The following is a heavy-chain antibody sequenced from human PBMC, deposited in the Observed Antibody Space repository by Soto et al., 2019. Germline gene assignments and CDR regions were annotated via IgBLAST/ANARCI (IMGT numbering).Heavy chain of an antibody. CDR3: AKARCSTTNCYVPDY. CDR1: GVTFSTYT. Sequence: GGSLRLSCAASGVTFSTYTMSWVRRAPGKGLEWVSAISGSGASPSYADSVQGRFTISRDNPKRTLYLQMNNLRAEDTAVYYCAKARCSTTNCYVPDYWGQATLVTVFS. CDR2: ISGSGASP. D-gene: IGHD2-2*01. V-gene: IGHV3-23*01. J-gene: IGHJ4*02.